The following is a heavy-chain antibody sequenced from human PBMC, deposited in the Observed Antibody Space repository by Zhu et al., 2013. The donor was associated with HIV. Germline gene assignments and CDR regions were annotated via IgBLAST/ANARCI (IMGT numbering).Heavy chain of an antibody. CDR3: AREGDTTGYFYYYYGMDV. D-gene: IGHD3-22*01. CDR1: GYTFTTYG. J-gene: IGHJ6*02. V-gene: IGHV1-18*01. Sequence: QVQLVQSGAEVKKPGASVKVSCKASGYTFTTYGISWVRQAPGQGLEWMGWISAYNGNTNYAQKLQGRITMTTDPATSTVYVELRSLRSGDTAVYYCAREGDTTGYFYYYYGMDVWGQGTTATVSS. CDR2: ISAYNGNT.